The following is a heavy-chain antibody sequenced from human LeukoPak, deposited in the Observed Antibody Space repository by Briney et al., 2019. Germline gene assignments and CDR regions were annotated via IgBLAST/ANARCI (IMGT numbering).Heavy chain of an antibody. V-gene: IGHV1-2*02. CDR3: ARDRGYDSALDY. CDR2: INPNSGGT. J-gene: IGHJ4*02. Sequence: ASVKVSCKASGYTFTGYYMHWVRQAPGQGLEWMGWINPNSGGTNYAQKFQGRVTMTRDTSISTAYMELSRLRSDDTAVYYCARDRGYDSALDYWGQGTLVTVSS. D-gene: IGHD5-12*01. CDR1: GYTFTGYY.